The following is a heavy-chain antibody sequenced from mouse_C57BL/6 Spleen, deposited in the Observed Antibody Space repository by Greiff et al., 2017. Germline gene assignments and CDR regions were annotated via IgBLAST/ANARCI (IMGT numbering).Heavy chain of an antibody. CDR2: IDPETGGT. D-gene: IGHD1-1*01. V-gene: IGHV1-15*01. CDR3: TREGFGTVVEGDY. CDR1: GYTFTDYE. Sequence: VQLQQSGAELVRPGASVTLSCKASGYTFTDYEMHWVKQTPVPGLEWIGAIDPETGGTADNQKFKGKAILTADKSSSTAYMELRSLTSEDSAVYYCTREGFGTVVEGDYWGQGTTLTVSS. J-gene: IGHJ2*01.